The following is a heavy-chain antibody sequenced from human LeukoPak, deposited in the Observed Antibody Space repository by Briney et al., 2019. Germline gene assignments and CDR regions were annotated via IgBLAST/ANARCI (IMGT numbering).Heavy chain of an antibody. D-gene: IGHD3-10*01. CDR2: TYYSGST. CDR3: ARLLLWFGELLFGYFDY. CDR1: GGSISSSSYY. J-gene: IGHJ4*02. Sequence: KPSETLSLTCTVSGGSISSSSYYWGWIRQPPGKGLEWIGSTYYSGSTYYNPSLKSRVTISVDTSKNQFSLKLSSVTAADTAVYYCARLLLWFGELLFGYFDYWGQGTLVTVSS. V-gene: IGHV4-39*01.